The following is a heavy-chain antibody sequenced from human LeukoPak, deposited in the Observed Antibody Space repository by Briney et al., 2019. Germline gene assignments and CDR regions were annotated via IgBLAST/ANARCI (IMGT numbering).Heavy chain of an antibody. CDR2: IYYSGST. J-gene: IGHJ4*02. Sequence: SETLSLTCTVSGGSISSSSYYWGWIRQPPGKGLEWIVSIYYSGSTYYNPSLKSRVTISVDTSKNQFSLKLSSVTAADTAVYYCARHGHYYDSSGLLDYWGQGTLVTVSS. D-gene: IGHD3-22*01. CDR1: GGSISSSSYY. CDR3: ARHGHYYDSSGLLDY. V-gene: IGHV4-39*01.